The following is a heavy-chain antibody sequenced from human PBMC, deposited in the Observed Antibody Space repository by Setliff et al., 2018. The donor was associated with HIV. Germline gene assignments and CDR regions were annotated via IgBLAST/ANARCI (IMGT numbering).Heavy chain of an antibody. Sequence: SETLSLTCTVSGDSVSSASYYWSWIRQPPGKGLEWIGYIYYSGTTKYNPSLKSRVTISVDTSKNQFSLTLGYVTAADTAVYYCASEAWTSYRSSSGYYYYYMDVWGKGTTVTVSS. J-gene: IGHJ6*03. V-gene: IGHV4-61*01. CDR3: ASEAWTSYRSSSGYYYYYMDV. CDR1: GDSVSSASYY. D-gene: IGHD6-6*01. CDR2: IYYSGTT.